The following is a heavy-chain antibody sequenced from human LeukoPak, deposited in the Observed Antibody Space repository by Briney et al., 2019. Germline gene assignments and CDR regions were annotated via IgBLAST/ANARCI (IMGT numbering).Heavy chain of an antibody. V-gene: IGHV3-23*01. CDR1: GLTFSSYA. D-gene: IGHD3-16*01. CDR3: AKAPMPWGLYYFDY. Sequence: GGSLRLSCAASGLTFSSYAMNWVRQAPGKGLEWVSAISGSGGTTYYADSVKGRFTISRDNSKNTLYLQMNSLRAEDTAVYYCAKAPMPWGLYYFDYWGQGTLVTVSS. CDR2: ISGSGGTT. J-gene: IGHJ4*02.